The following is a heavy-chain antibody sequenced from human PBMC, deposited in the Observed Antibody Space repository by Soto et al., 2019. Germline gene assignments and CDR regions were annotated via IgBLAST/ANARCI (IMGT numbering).Heavy chain of an antibody. CDR3: SKIIAAAEYFDY. D-gene: IGHD6-13*01. Sequence: GGSLRLSCAASGFTFSSYAMSWVRQAPGKGLEWVSAISGSGGSTYYADSVKGRFTISRDNSKNTLYLQMNSLRAEDTAVYYFSKIIAAAEYFDYWGQGTLVTVSS. CDR2: ISGSGGST. J-gene: IGHJ4*02. CDR1: GFTFSSYA. V-gene: IGHV3-23*01.